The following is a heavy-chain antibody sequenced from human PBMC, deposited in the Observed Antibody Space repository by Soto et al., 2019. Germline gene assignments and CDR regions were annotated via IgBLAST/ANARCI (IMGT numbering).Heavy chain of an antibody. V-gene: IGHV4-59*01. Sequence: PSETLSLTCTVSGGSISSDYWSWIRQPPGKGLEWIGYIYYSGSTNYNPSLKSRVTISVDTSKNQFSLKLSSVTAADTAVYYCARALSGSEFFFDYWGQGTLVTVSS. CDR3: ARALSGSEFFFDY. D-gene: IGHD5-12*01. CDR1: GGSISSDY. J-gene: IGHJ4*02. CDR2: IYYSGST.